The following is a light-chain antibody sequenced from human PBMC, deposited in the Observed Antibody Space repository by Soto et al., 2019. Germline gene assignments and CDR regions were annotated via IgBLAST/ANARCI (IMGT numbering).Light chain of an antibody. CDR1: SSDVGAYNS. V-gene: IGLV2-23*01. CDR3: CSSAPESTYV. Sequence: QSALAQPASVSGSPGQSVTISCTGTSSDVGAYNSVSWYQQQPDKAPHLMIYKGTQRPSGVSNRFSGSTSGNAASLTISGLQAGDEADYCCCSSAPESTYVFGTGTKLTVL. J-gene: IGLJ1*01. CDR2: KGT.